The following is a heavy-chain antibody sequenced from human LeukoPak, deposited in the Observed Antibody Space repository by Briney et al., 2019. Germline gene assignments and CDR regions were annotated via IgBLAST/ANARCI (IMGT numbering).Heavy chain of an antibody. J-gene: IGHJ6*02. V-gene: IGHV4-39*01. CDR2: IYYSGST. CDR3: ARRQLAYYYGMDV. CDR1: GGSVSTSSYY. D-gene: IGHD1-1*01. Sequence: SETLSLTCTVSGGSVSTSSYYWGWIRQPPGKGLEWFGSIYYSGSTYYNPSLKSRVTISVDTSKNQFSLKLSSVTAADTAVYYCARRQLAYYYGMDVWGQGTTVTVSS.